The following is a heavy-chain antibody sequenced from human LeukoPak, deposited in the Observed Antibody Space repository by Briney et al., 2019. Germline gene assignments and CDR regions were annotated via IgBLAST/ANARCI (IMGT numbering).Heavy chain of an antibody. CDR2: INWNGGST. CDR3: ARDGYCSSTSCYKGGTYFDY. CDR1: GFTFDDYG. V-gene: IGHV3-20*04. D-gene: IGHD2-2*02. Sequence: GGSLRLSCAASGFTFDDYGMSWVRHAPGKGLEWVSGINWNGGSTGYADSVKGRFTISRDNAKNSLYLQMNSLRAEDTALYYCARDGYCSSTSCYKGGTYFDYWGQGTLVTVSS. J-gene: IGHJ4*02.